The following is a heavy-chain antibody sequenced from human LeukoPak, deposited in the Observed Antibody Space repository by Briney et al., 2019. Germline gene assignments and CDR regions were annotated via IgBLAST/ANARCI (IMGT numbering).Heavy chain of an antibody. CDR3: ARGWRRAPAGRYYFDY. CDR1: GYTFTSYY. J-gene: IGHJ4*02. D-gene: IGHD3-3*01. V-gene: IGHV1-46*01. Sequence: EASVKVSCKASGYTFTSYYMHWVRQAPGQGLEWMGIINPSGGSTSYAQKFQGRVTMTRDTSTSTVYMELSSLRSEDTAVYYCARGWRRAPAGRYYFDYWGQGTLVTVSS. CDR2: INPSGGST.